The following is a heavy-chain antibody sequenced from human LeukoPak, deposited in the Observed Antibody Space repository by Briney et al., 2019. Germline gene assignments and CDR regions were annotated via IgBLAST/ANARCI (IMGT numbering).Heavy chain of an antibody. CDR1: GGSISSYY. CDR2: IYYSGST. J-gene: IGHJ4*02. CDR3: ASGAWFGELLPAY. Sequence: SETLSLTCTASGGSISSYYWSWIRQPPGKGLEWIGYIYYSGSTNYNPSLKSRVTISVDTSKNQFSLKLSSVTAADTAVYYCASGAWFGELLPAYWGQGTLVTVSS. V-gene: IGHV4-59*08. D-gene: IGHD3-10*01.